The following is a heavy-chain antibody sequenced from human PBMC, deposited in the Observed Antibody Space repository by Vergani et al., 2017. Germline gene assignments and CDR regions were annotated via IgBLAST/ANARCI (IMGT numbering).Heavy chain of an antibody. CDR3: ARHRGSVAGSSYWYFDL. V-gene: IGHV5-51*01. J-gene: IGHJ2*01. Sequence: EVQLVQSGAEVKKPGESLKISCKGSGYSFTSYWIGWVRQTPGKGLEWMGIIYPGDSDTRYSPSFQGQVTISADKSISTAYLQWSSLKATDTAMYYCARHRGSVAGSSYWYFDLWGRGTLVTVSS. CDR2: IYPGDSDT. D-gene: IGHD6-19*01. CDR1: GYSFTSYW.